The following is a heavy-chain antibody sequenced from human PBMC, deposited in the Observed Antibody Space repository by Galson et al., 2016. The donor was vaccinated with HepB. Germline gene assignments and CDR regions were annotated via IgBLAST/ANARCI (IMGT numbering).Heavy chain of an antibody. CDR1: GFTFSSYW. Sequence: SLRLSCAASGFTFSSYWMHWVRQAPGKGLVWVSRINSDGSSTSYADSVKGRFTISRDNVKNTLWLQMSGLRVDDTSMYYCANGYTSGVWGQGTVVTVSS. CDR2: INSDGSST. V-gene: IGHV3-74*01. D-gene: IGHD6-19*01. J-gene: IGHJ3*01. CDR3: ANGYTSGV.